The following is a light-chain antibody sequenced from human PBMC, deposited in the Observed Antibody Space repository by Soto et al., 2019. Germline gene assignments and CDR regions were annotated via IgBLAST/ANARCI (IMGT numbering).Light chain of an antibody. V-gene: IGKV1-39*01. CDR3: QQTYTSPQT. CDR2: AAS. J-gene: IGKJ1*01. Sequence: IPMTQSPSSRSASVGDRVTITCRASQSISSYLNWYQHKPGKAPKLLIFAASSLQSGVPSRFSGSGSGTDFTLTISSLQPEDFALYYCQQTYTSPQTFGQGTKVDIK. CDR1: QSISSY.